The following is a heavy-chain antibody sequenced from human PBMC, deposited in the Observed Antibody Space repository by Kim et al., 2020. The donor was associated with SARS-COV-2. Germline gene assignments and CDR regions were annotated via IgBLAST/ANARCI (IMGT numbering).Heavy chain of an antibody. J-gene: IGHJ5*02. CDR3: ARILHLPMVQGADDLNWFDP. V-gene: IGHV2-26*01. Sequence: SGPTLVNPTETLTLTCTVSGFSLSNARMGVSWIRQPPGKALEWLAHIFSNDEKSYSTSLKSRLTISKDTSKSQVVLTMTNMDPVDTATYYCARILHLPMVQGADDLNWFDPWGQGTLVTVSS. CDR1: GFSLSNARMG. D-gene: IGHD3-10*01. CDR2: IFSNDEK.